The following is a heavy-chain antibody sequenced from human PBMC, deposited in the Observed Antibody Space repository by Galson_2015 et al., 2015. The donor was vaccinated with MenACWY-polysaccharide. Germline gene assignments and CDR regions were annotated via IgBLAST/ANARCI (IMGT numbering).Heavy chain of an antibody. V-gene: IGHV3-30*02. CDR1: GFTFSSYG. CDR2: IRYDGSNE. J-gene: IGHJ4*02. Sequence: SLRLSCAASGFTFSSYGMHWVRQAPGKGLEWVAFIRYDGSNEYYGDSVKGRFTISRDNSKNTLYLQMNSLRAEDTAVYYCAKDWDSSSWYYFDYWGQGTLVTVSS. D-gene: IGHD6-13*01. CDR3: AKDWDSSSWYYFDY.